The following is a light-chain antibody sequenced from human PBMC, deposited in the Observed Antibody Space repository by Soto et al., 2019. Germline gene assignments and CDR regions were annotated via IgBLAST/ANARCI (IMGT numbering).Light chain of an antibody. J-gene: IGKJ1*01. V-gene: IGKV3-15*01. Sequence: EIVMTQSPATLSVSPGERATLSCRASQSVSSNLAWYQQKPGQAPSLLIYGASTRATGTPARFSGSGSGTEFTLTISSLQSEDFATYYCQQYNSYPGTFGQGTKVEIK. CDR1: QSVSSN. CDR3: QQYNSYPGT. CDR2: GAS.